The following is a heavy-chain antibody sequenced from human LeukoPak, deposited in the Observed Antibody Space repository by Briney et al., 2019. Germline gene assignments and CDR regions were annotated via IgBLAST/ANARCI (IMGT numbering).Heavy chain of an antibody. V-gene: IGHV4-4*07. CDR2: IYTSGST. Sequence: PSETLSLTCTVSGGSISSYYWSWIRQPAGKGLEWIGRIYTSGSTNYNPSLKSRVTMSVDTSKNQFSLKLSSVTAADTAVYYCASINYYGSGPTRNYYGMDVWGQGTTVTVSS. CDR3: ASINYYGSGPTRNYYGMDV. D-gene: IGHD3-10*01. J-gene: IGHJ6*02. CDR1: GGSISSYY.